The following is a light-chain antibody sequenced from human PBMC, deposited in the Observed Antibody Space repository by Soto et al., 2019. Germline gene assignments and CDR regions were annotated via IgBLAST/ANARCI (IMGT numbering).Light chain of an antibody. V-gene: IGLV2-8*01. CDR1: KNDIGVYDF. CDR2: EVV. Sequence: QSALTQPPSASGSPGQSFTISCTGTKNDIGVYDFVSWYQHHPGKAPRLIIYEVVQRPSGVPDRFSGSKSGNTASLTVSGLQAADEADYFCKSYAGSNTYVFGSGTTVTVL. CDR3: KSYAGSNTYV. J-gene: IGLJ1*01.